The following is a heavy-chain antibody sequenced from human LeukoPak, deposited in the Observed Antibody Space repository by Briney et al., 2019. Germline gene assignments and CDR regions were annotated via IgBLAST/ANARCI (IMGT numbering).Heavy chain of an antibody. CDR1: GFTFSSYW. D-gene: IGHD6-13*01. Sequence: PGGSLSLACAASGFTFSSYWMHWVRQAPGKGLVWVSGIKSDGSSTTYADSVKGRFTISRDNAKNTLYLQMNSLGAEDTAVYYCARASLRAGSDWYFDLWGRGALVTVSS. CDR2: IKSDGSST. J-gene: IGHJ2*01. V-gene: IGHV3-74*01. CDR3: ARASLRAGSDWYFDL.